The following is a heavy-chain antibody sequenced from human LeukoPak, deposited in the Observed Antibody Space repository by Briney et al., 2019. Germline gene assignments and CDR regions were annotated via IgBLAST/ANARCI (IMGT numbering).Heavy chain of an antibody. V-gene: IGHV3-74*01. CDR2: INGAGSST. Sequence: GGSLRLSCAASGFTFSSHWMHWVRQVPGKGLVWVSRINGAGSSTTYAGSVKGRFTISRDNAENTLSLQMNSLRSEDTAVYYCARGTADTGVAFDIWGQGTMVTASS. D-gene: IGHD6-13*01. J-gene: IGHJ3*02. CDR1: GFTFSSHW. CDR3: ARGTADTGVAFDI.